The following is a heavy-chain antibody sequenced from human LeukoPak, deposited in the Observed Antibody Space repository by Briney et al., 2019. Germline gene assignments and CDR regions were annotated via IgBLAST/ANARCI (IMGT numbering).Heavy chain of an antibody. CDR2: INPNSGGT. J-gene: IGHJ6*02. CDR3: ARDSPYYYGMDV. CDR1: GYTFTGYY. V-gene: IGHV1-2*02. Sequence: ASVKVSCTASGYTFTGYYMHWVRQAPGQGLEWMGWINPNSGGTNYAQKFQGRVTMTRDTSISTAYMELSRLRSDDTAVYYCARDSPYYYGMDVWAKGPRSPSP.